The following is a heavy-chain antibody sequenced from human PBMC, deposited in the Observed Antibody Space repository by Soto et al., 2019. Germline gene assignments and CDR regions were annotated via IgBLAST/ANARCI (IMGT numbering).Heavy chain of an antibody. D-gene: IGHD3-3*01. CDR1: GFTFSNAW. CDR2: IKSKTDGGTT. Sequence: GGSLRLSCAASGFTFSNAWMNWVRQAPGKGLEWVGRIKSKTDGGTTDYAAPVKGRFTISRDDSKNTLYLQMNSLKTEDTAVYYCTTARRLDYDFWSGYLRPSYYGMDVWGQGTTVTVSS. J-gene: IGHJ6*02. V-gene: IGHV3-15*07. CDR3: TTARRLDYDFWSGYLRPSYYGMDV.